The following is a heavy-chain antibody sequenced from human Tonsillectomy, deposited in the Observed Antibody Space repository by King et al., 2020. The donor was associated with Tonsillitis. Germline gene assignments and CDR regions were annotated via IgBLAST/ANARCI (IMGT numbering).Heavy chain of an antibody. CDR2: VYYSGRT. V-gene: IGHV4-59*11. J-gene: IGHJ4*02. CDR3: ATFKGYYHTGERSGFDF. Sequence: QLQESGPGLVKPSETLSLTCAVAGGAIDSHYGSWIRQPPGRVLEWIGYVYYSGRTKYNPSLKSRVTISVDTFKTQFSMQLNSLTAADTAVYYCATFKGYYHTGERSGFDFWGQGTLVTVAS. CDR1: GGAIDSHY. D-gene: IGHD2-8*02.